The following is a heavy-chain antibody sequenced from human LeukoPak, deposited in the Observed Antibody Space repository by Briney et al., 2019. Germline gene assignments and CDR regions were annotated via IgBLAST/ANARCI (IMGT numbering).Heavy chain of an antibody. CDR3: ARERTYSNYPYYFYYMDV. CDR1: GGSISSYY. CDR2: IYTSGST. D-gene: IGHD4-11*01. Sequence: SETLSLTCTVSGGSISSYYWSWIRQPAGKGLEWIGRIYTSGSTNYNPSLKSRVTMSVDTSKNQFSLKLSSVTAADTAVYYCARERTYSNYPYYFYYMDVWGKGTTVTVSS. V-gene: IGHV4-4*07. J-gene: IGHJ6*03.